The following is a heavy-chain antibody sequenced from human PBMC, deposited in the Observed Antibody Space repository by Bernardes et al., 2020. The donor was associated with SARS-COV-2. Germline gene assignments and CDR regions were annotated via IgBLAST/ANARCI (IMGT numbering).Heavy chain of an antibody. CDR1: GYTFTGYY. CDR3: ARDHCSGGRCYSVWFDP. D-gene: IGHD2-15*01. V-gene: IGHV1-2*02. Sequence: ASVKVSCKASGYTFTGYYMHWVRQAPGQGLEWMGWINPNSGGTNYAQKFQGRVTITRDTSISTAYMELSRLRSDDTAVYNCARDHCSGGRCYSVWFDPWGQGTLVTVSS. CDR2: INPNSGGT. J-gene: IGHJ5*02.